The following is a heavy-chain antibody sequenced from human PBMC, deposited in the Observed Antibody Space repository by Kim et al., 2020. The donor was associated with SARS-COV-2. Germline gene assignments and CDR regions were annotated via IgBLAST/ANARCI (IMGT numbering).Heavy chain of an antibody. CDR2: IYTSGST. CDR1: GGSISSGSYY. J-gene: IGHJ6*02. CDR3: ARVLLGLRYCYYGLDV. V-gene: IGHV4-61*02. Sequence: SETLSLTCTVSGGSISSGSYYWSWIRQPAGKGLEWIGRIYTSGSTNYNPSLKSRVTISVDTSKNQFSLKLSSVTAADTAVYYCARVLLGLRYCYYGLDVWGQGATGTLSS. D-gene: IGHD5-12*01.